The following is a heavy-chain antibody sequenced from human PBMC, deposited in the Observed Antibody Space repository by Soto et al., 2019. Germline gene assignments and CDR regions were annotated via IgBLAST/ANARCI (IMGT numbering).Heavy chain of an antibody. V-gene: IGHV4-4*07. J-gene: IGHJ3*02. CDR3: ARDEPDTGEGFDI. D-gene: IGHD3-10*01. CDR1: GASMNTYF. CDR2: VYTSGTT. Sequence: SETLSLTCSVSGASMNTYFWSWIRQPAGKGLEWIGRVYTSGTTNYNPSLKSRVTMSVDTSKKQVSLKLISLTAADTGLYYCARDEPDTGEGFDIWGQGTMVTVSS.